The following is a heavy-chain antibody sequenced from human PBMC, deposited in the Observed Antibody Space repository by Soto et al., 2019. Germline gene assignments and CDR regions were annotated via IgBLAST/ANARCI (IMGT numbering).Heavy chain of an antibody. Sequence: SVNVSFKASGGTFSSYVISWVRQAPGQGLEWMGGIIPIFGTANYAQKFQGRVTITADESTSTAYMELSSLRSEDTAVYYCARVRDTAMGYYYYGMDVWGQGTTVTVSS. V-gene: IGHV1-69*13. CDR2: IIPIFGTA. CDR1: GGTFSSYV. J-gene: IGHJ6*02. D-gene: IGHD5-18*01. CDR3: ARVRDTAMGYYYYGMDV.